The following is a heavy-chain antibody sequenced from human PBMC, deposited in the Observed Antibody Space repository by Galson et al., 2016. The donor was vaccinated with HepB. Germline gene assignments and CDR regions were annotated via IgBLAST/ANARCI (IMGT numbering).Heavy chain of an antibody. J-gene: IGHJ4*02. Sequence: SLRLSCAVSGFPFTGHAMHWVRQAPGKGLEWVSTIPYDSSHLYYSDSVKGRFTISRDRSKNILYLQMSGLRAEDTAIYYCAKDGRASLTGDHFDLWGQGTLVTVSS. D-gene: IGHD7-27*01. CDR2: IPYDSSHL. CDR3: AKDGRASLTGDHFDL. CDR1: GFPFTGHA. V-gene: IGHV3-30*18.